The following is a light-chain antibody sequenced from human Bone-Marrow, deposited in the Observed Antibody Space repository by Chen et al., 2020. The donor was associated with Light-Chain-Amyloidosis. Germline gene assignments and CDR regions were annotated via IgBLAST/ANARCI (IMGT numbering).Light chain of an antibody. CDR1: QGISTW. J-gene: IGKJ3*01. CDR3: QQAYNFPLT. Sequence: DIQMTQAPSSVSASVGDRVTITCRASQGISTWVAWYQQRTGKASKLLIYAASSLQSGFPSRFSGSGSVTDFTLTISSLQPEDFATYFCQQAYNFPLTFGPGTKVDIK. V-gene: IGKV1-12*01. CDR2: AAS.